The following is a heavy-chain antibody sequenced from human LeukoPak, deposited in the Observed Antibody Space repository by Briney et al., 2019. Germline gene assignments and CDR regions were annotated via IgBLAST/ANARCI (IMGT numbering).Heavy chain of an antibody. Sequence: PSETLSLTCTVSGGSISSYYWSWIRQPPGKGLEWIGYIYYSGSTNYNPSLKSRVTISVDTSKNQFSLKLRSVTAADTAVYYCARDLWGPPPDYWGQGTLVTVSS. V-gene: IGHV4-59*12. J-gene: IGHJ4*02. CDR3: ARDLWGPPPDY. CDR1: GGSISSYY. D-gene: IGHD2-21*01. CDR2: IYYSGST.